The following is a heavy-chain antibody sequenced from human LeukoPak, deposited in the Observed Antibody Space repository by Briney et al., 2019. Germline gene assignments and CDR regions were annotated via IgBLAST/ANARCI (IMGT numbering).Heavy chain of an antibody. Sequence: GASVKVSCKASGGTFSSYAISWVQQAPGQGLEWMGRIIPIFGIANYAQKFQGRVTITADKSTSTAYMELSSLRSEDTAVYYCARGNTSHCYTRGFDCYYYGMDVWGQGTTVTVSS. J-gene: IGHJ6*02. CDR2: IIPIFGIA. CDR1: GGTFSSYA. CDR3: ARGNTSHCYTRGFDCYYYGMDV. V-gene: IGHV1-69*04. D-gene: IGHD2-2*02.